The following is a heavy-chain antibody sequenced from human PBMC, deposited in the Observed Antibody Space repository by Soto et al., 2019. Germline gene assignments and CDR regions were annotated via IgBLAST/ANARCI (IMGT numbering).Heavy chain of an antibody. V-gene: IGHV3-7*01. CDR1: GFTFSSYW. Sequence: EVQLVESGGGLVQPGGSLRLSCAASGFTFSSYWMSWVRQAPGKGLEWVANLNQDGSEKYYVDSVKGRFTISRDNAKNSLFLQVNSLRAEDTAVYYCARDGVEAGLYFDNWGQGTLLTVSS. D-gene: IGHD6-19*01. J-gene: IGHJ4*02. CDR3: ARDGVEAGLYFDN. CDR2: LNQDGSEK.